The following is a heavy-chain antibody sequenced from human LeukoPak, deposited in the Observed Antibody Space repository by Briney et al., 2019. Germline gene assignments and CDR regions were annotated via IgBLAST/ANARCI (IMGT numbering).Heavy chain of an antibody. J-gene: IGHJ4*02. Sequence: GGSLRLSCAASGFTFSSYGMHWVRQAPGRGLEWVAVISYDGSNKYYADSVKGRFTISRDNSKNTLYLQMNSLRAEDTAVYYCAKDLAKVTTNLVDYWGQGTLVTVSS. CDR3: AKDLAKVTTNLVDY. V-gene: IGHV3-30*18. CDR1: GFTFSSYG. CDR2: ISYDGSNK. D-gene: IGHD4-17*01.